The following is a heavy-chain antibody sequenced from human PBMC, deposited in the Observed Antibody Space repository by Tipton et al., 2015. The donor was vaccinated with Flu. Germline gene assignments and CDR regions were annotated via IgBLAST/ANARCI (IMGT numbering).Heavy chain of an antibody. CDR1: GGSFSGYY. CDR3: ARGSGSGTFMIFDL. CDR2: INHSRTT. J-gene: IGHJ4*02. Sequence: TLSLTCAIYGGSFSGYYWSWIRQPPGKGLEWIGEINHSRTTNYNPSLKSRVTISVDTSKNQFSLKLTSVTAADTAVYYCARGSGSGTFMIFDLWGQGTLVTVSS. D-gene: IGHD3-10*01. V-gene: IGHV4-34*01.